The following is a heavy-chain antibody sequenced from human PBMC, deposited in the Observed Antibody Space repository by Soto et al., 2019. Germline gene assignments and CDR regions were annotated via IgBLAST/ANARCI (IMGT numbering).Heavy chain of an antibody. V-gene: IGHV3-13*05. CDR1: GFSFSTYD. CDR2: IGSADDP. CDR3: TKDTFYDYVWGSEDS. J-gene: IGHJ4*02. Sequence: EVQLVESGGGVVQPGGSLRLSCAASGFSFSTYDMHWVRQVSGKGLEWVSAIGSADDPYYLGSVKGRFTISRENAKNSLYLQMNSLRPEDTALYYCTKDTFYDYVWGSEDSWGQGTLVTVSA. D-gene: IGHD3-16*01.